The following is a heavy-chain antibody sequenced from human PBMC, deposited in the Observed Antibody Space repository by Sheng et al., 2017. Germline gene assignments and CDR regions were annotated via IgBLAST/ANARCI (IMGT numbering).Heavy chain of an antibody. V-gene: IGHV3-30*04. D-gene: IGHD6-6*01. CDR2: ISYDGSIK. CDR1: GFTFSSYA. CDR3: AKALGSSSPPFDAFDI. Sequence: QVQLVESGGGVVQPGRSLRLSCAASGFTFSSYAMHWVRQAPGKGLEWVAVISYDGSIKYYADSVKGRFTISRDNSKNTLYLQMNSLGAEDTAVFYCAKALGSSSPPFDAFDIWGQGTMVTVSS. J-gene: IGHJ3*02.